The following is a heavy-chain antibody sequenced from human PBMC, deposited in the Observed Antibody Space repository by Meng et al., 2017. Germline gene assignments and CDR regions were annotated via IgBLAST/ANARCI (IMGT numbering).Heavy chain of an antibody. CDR1: GFTFSSYW. V-gene: IGHV3-74*01. CDR2: INSDGSST. Sequence: GESLKISCAASGFTFSSYWMHWVRQAPGKGLVWVSRINSDGSSTSYADSVKGRFTISRDNAKNTLYLQMNSLRAEDTAVYYCARSPHDVDDGDADAFDIWGQGTMVTVSS. J-gene: IGHJ3*02. D-gene: IGHD4-17*01. CDR3: ARSPHDVDDGDADAFDI.